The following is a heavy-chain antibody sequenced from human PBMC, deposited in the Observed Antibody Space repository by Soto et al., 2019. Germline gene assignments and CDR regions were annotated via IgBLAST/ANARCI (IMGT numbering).Heavy chain of an antibody. CDR2: IYYSGST. CDR3: ARGSYGYTTNFDY. V-gene: IGHV4-31*03. J-gene: IGHJ4*02. CDR1: GGSISSGGYY. D-gene: IGHD5-18*01. Sequence: PSETLSLTCTVSGGSISSGGYYWSWIRQHPGKGLEWIGYIYYSGSTYYNPSLKSRVTISVDTSKNQFSLKLSSVTAADTAVYYCARGSYGYTTNFDYWGQGTLVTVSS.